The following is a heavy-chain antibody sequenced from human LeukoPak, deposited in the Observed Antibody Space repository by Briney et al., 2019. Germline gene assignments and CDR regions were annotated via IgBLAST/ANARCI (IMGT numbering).Heavy chain of an antibody. CDR1: GFNFISYR. D-gene: IGHD6-19*01. V-gene: IGHV3-7*05. CDR2: IKQDGSEK. CDR3: ARAVGSGLVFSYFDY. J-gene: IGHJ4*02. Sequence: GGSLRLSCAASGFNFISYRMSWVRQAPGKGLEWVANIKQDGSEKYYVDSVKGRFTISRDNAKNSLYLQMNSLRAEDTAVYYCARAVGSGLVFSYFDYWGQGTLVTVSS.